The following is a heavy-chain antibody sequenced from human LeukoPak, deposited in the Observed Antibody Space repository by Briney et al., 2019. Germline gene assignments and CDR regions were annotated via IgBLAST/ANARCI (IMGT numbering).Heavy chain of an antibody. J-gene: IGHJ4*02. CDR1: GFTFSSYW. CDR2: INQDGSEK. D-gene: IGHD2-21*01. CDR3: ARGQNIYY. V-gene: IGHV3-7*01. Sequence: GGSLRLSCAASGFTFSSYWMTWVRQAPGKGLEWVANINQDGSEKYYVDSVKGRFTISRDNAKNSLHVQMNSLRAEDTAVYYCARGQNIYYWGQGTLVTVSS.